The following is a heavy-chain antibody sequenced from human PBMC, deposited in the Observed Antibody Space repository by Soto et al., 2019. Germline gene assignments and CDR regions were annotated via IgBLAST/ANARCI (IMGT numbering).Heavy chain of an antibody. J-gene: IGHJ4*02. Sequence: PGGSLRLSCAASGFTFSSYAMHWVRQAPGKGLEWVAVISYDGSNKYYADSVKGRFTISRDNSKNTLYLQMNSLRAEDTAVYYCARDSFSGPGIQLFDYWGQGTLVAVSS. CDR1: GFTFSSYA. CDR2: ISYDGSNK. CDR3: ARDSFSGPGIQLFDY. D-gene: IGHD5-18*01. V-gene: IGHV3-30-3*01.